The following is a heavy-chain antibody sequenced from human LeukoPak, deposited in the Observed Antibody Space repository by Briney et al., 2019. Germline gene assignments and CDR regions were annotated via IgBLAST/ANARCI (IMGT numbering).Heavy chain of an antibody. CDR3: AREPLWDYSYSSSWYRVTWYYGMDV. V-gene: IGHV3-21*01. Sequence: PGGSLRLSCAASGFTFSSYSMNWVRQAPGKGLEWVSSISSSSSYIYYADSVKGRFTISRDNAKNSLYLQMNSLRAEDTAVYYCAREPLWDYSYSSSWYRVTWYYGMDVWGQGTTVTVSS. J-gene: IGHJ6*02. D-gene: IGHD6-13*01. CDR1: GFTFSSYS. CDR2: ISSSSSYI.